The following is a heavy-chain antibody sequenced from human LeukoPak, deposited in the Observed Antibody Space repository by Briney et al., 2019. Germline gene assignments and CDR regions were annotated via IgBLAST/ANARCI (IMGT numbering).Heavy chain of an antibody. CDR2: IHKNAIT. J-gene: IGHJ6*03. Sequence: PGGSLRLSCAASGFTVSSNYMSWVRQAPGKGLEWVSVIHKNAITSYADTVKGRFTISRDNSKNTLYLQMNNLRVDDTAVYYCARSLRVRGVPDYMDVWGKGTTVTVYS. CDR1: GFTVSSNY. D-gene: IGHD3-10*01. V-gene: IGHV3-53*01. CDR3: ARSLRVRGVPDYMDV.